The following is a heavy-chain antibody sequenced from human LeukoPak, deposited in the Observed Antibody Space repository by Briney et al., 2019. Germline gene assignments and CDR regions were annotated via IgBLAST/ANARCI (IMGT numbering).Heavy chain of an antibody. Sequence: SETLSLTCAVYGGSFSGYYWSWIRQPPGKGLEWIGEINHSGCTNYNPSLKSRVTISVDTSKNQFSLKLSSVTAADTAVYYCARVTDSGSYYFDYWGQGTLVTVSS. J-gene: IGHJ4*02. CDR3: ARVTDSGSYYFDY. CDR1: GGSFSGYY. V-gene: IGHV4-34*01. CDR2: INHSGCT. D-gene: IGHD1-26*01.